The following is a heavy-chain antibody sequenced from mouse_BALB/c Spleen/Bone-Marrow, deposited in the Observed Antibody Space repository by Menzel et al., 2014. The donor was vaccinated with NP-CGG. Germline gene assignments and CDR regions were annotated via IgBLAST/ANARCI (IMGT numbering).Heavy chain of an antibody. V-gene: IGHV3-6*02. CDR2: IRYDGSN. CDR1: GYSITSDYY. Sequence: ESGPGLVKPSQSLSLTCSVTGYSITSDYYWNWIRQFPGNKLEWMAYIRYDGSNNYNPSLKNRISITRDTSKNQFFLKLNSVTSEDTATYYCARLRGSNYGYFDVWGAGTTSPSPQ. D-gene: IGHD1-1*01. CDR3: ARLRGSNYGYFDV. J-gene: IGHJ1*01.